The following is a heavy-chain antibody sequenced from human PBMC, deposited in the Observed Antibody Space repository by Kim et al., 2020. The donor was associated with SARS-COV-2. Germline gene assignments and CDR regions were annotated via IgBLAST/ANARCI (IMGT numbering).Heavy chain of an antibody. CDR2: ISYDGSNK. J-gene: IGHJ4*02. Sequence: GGSLRLSCAASGFTFSSYAMHWVRQAPGKGLEWVAVISYDGSNKYYADSVKGRFTISRDNSKNTLYLQMNSLRAEDTAVYYCARDYLRFRFGEFPPDYWGQGTLVTVSS. CDR1: GFTFSSYA. CDR3: ARDYLRFRFGEFPPDY. V-gene: IGHV3-30*04. D-gene: IGHD3-10*01.